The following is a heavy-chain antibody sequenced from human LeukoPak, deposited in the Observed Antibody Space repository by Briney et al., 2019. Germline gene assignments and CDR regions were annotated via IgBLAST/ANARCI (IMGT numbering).Heavy chain of an antibody. CDR1: GYSISSGYY. CDR2: IYHSGST. CDR3: ALGSDILTGYNWFGP. Sequence: SETLSLTCAVSGYSISSGYYWGWIRQPPGKGLEWIGSIYHSGSTYYNPSLKSRVTISVDTSKNQFSLKLSSVTAADTAAYYCALGSDILTGYNWFGPWGQGTLVTVSS. D-gene: IGHD3-9*01. J-gene: IGHJ5*02. V-gene: IGHV4-38-2*01.